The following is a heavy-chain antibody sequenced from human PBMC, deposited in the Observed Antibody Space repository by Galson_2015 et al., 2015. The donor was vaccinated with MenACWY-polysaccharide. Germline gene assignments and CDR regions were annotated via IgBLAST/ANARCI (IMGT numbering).Heavy chain of an antibody. D-gene: IGHD2-15*01. J-gene: IGHJ4*02. CDR1: GFTFSSYA. V-gene: IGHV3-23*01. Sequence: SLRLSCAASGFTFSSYAMSWVRQAPGKGLEWVSGITGSGGRTYYADSVKGRFTISRDNSKNTLYLQMNSLRAEDTAEYYCAKDLPYCSGGSCYSGYLDYWGQGTLVTVSS. CDR2: ITGSGGRT. CDR3: AKDLPYCSGGSCYSGYLDY.